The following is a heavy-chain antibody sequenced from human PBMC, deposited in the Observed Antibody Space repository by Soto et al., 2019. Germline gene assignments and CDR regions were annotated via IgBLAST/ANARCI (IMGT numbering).Heavy chain of an antibody. D-gene: IGHD2-15*01. Sequence: SETLSLTCTVSGGSISSYYWSWIRQPPGKGLEWIWYIYYSGSTNYNPSLKSRVTISVDTSKNQFSLKLSSVTAADTAVYYCARGTHPLVVVADAVGVWFDPWGQGPLVTV. J-gene: IGHJ5*02. CDR1: GGSISSYY. CDR3: ARGTHPLVVVADAVGVWFDP. CDR2: IYYSGST. V-gene: IGHV4-59*01.